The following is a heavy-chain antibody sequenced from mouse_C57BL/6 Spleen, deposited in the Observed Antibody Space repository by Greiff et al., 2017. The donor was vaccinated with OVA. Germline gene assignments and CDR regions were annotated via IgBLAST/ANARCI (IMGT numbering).Heavy chain of an antibody. CDR1: GFTFSNYW. Sequence: VKVEESGGGLVQPGGSMKLSCVASGFTFSNYWMNWVRQSPEKGLEWVAQIRLKSDNYATHYAESVKGRFTISRDDSKSSVYLQMNNLRAEDSGIYYCSRYYGSSYRYFDVWGTGTTVTVSS. CDR2: IRLKSDNYAT. D-gene: IGHD1-1*01. V-gene: IGHV6-3*01. CDR3: SRYYGSSYRYFDV. J-gene: IGHJ1*03.